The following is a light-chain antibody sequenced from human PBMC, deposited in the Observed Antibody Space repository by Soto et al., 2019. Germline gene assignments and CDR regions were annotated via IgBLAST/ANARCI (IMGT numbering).Light chain of an antibody. J-gene: IGLJ1*01. CDR3: CSYTITTAIV. CDR1: SSDVGTYNL. V-gene: IGLV2-14*02. Sequence: QSVLTQPASVSGSPGQSTTISCTGISSDVGTYNLVSWYQQHPGIAPQFMSFEGSKRPSGVSNRFSGSKSGNTASLTISGLQAEDETDYFCCSYTITTAIVFGSGTKVTVL. CDR2: EGS.